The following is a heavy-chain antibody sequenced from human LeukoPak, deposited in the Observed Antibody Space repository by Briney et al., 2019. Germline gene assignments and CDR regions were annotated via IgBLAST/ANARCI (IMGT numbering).Heavy chain of an antibody. CDR2: INWNGGST. Sequence: PGRSLRLSCAASGFTFDDYGMSWVRQAPGKGLEWVSGINWNGGSTGYADSVKGRFTISRDNAKNSLYLQMNSLRAEDTALYYCARGEYSNYGSLPDYWGQGTLVTVSS. D-gene: IGHD4-11*01. CDR1: GFTFDDYG. V-gene: IGHV3-20*04. J-gene: IGHJ4*02. CDR3: ARGEYSNYGSLPDY.